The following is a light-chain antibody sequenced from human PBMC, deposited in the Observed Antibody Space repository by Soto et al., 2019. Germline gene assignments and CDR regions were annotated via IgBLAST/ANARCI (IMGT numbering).Light chain of an antibody. V-gene: IGKV1-9*01. Sequence: EIQLTQSPSFLSASVGDKVTITCRASQAISRSLAWYQQNPGKAPKLLIYGASTLQSGVPSRFSGSGSGTEFTLTIGSLQPEDFATYYCQQLNSYPLTFGGGAKVEMK. J-gene: IGKJ4*01. CDR1: QAISRS. CDR2: GAS. CDR3: QQLNSYPLT.